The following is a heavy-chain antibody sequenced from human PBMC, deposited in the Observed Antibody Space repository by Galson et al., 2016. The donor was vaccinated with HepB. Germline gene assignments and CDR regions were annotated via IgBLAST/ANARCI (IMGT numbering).Heavy chain of an antibody. J-gene: IGHJ6*02. CDR2: VWFDETTK. CDR1: GFTFNNYA. D-gene: IGHD5-24*01. V-gene: IGHV3-33*06. CDR3: AKDPGRDGGMDV. Sequence: SLRLSCAASGFTFNNYAMHWVRQAPGKGLDWVAVVWFDETTKYYADSVKGRFTISRDNSKNTVYLHMNSLRAEDTAVYYCAKDPGRDGGMDVWGQGTTVTVFS.